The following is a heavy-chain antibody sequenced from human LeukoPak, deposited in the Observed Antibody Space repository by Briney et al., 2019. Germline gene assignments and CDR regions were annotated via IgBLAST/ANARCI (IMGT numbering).Heavy chain of an antibody. V-gene: IGHV3-21*01. CDR2: ISSSSNYI. CDR1: GFTFSTYN. CDR3: ARLSTSVAGGDH. J-gene: IGHJ4*02. D-gene: IGHD6-19*01. Sequence: GGSLRLSCAASGFTFSTYNMNWVRQAPGKGLEWVSSISSSSNYIYYADSVKGRFTISRDNAKNSLYLQLNSLIVEDTAVYYCARLSTSVAGGDHWGQGTLVTVSS.